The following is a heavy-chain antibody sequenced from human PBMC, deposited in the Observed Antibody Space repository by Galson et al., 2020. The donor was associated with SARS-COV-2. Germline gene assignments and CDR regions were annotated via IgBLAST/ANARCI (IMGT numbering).Heavy chain of an antibody. J-gene: IGHJ6*03. CDR1: GFTVSSNY. CDR3: ARSLAVPLRYYYYMDV. Sequence: GGSLRLSCAASGFTVSSNYMSWVRQAPGKGLEWVSSLYSGGTTLYADSVRGRFTISRDNSNNTLYLQMNSLTAEDTAVYYCARSLAVPLRYYYYMDVWGKGTTVTVSS. D-gene: IGHD6-19*01. CDR2: LYSGGTT. V-gene: IGHV3-53*01.